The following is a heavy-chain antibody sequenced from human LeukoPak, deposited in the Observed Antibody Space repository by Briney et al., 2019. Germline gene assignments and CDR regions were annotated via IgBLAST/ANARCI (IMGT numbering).Heavy chain of an antibody. V-gene: IGHV4-59*12. Sequence: PSETLSLTCTVSGGSISSYYWSWIRQPPGKGLEWIGYIYYSGSTYYNPSLKSRVTISVDTSKNQFSLKLSSVTAADTAVYYCARGGRWMVSSWYRYAVDYWGQGTLVTVSS. CDR3: ARGGRWMVSSWYRYAVDY. D-gene: IGHD6-13*01. CDR2: IYYSGST. CDR1: GGSISSYY. J-gene: IGHJ4*02.